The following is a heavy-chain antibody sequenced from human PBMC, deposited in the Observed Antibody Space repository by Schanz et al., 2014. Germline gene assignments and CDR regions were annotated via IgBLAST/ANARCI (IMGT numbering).Heavy chain of an antibody. CDR1: GFTFSSYA. J-gene: IGHJ4*02. V-gene: IGHV3-48*04. D-gene: IGHD6-19*01. CDR3: AIIGVMVAVAGTRADY. CDR2: ICSSGNTI. Sequence: EVQLLESGGGLVQPGGSLRLSCAASGFTFSSYAMRWIRQAPGKGLEWVSYICSSGNTIYYADSVKGRFSISRDNAKNSLFLQMNRLRAEDTALYYCAIIGVMVAVAGTRADYWGQGTLVTVSS.